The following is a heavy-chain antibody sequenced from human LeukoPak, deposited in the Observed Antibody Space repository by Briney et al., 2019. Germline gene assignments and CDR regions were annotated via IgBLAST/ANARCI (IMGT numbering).Heavy chain of an antibody. CDR3: AKGSWFGELFSHPFDY. J-gene: IGHJ4*02. Sequence: GGSLRLSCAASGFTFSSYGMHWVRQAPGKGLEWVAFIRYDGSNKYYADSVKGRFTISRDNSKNTLYLQMNSLRAEDTAVYYCAKGSWFGELFSHPFDYWGQGTLVTVSS. CDR2: IRYDGSNK. V-gene: IGHV3-30*02. D-gene: IGHD3-10*01. CDR1: GFTFSSYG.